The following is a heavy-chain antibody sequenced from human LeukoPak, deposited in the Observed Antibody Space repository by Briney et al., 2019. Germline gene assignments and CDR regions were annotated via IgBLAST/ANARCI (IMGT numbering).Heavy chain of an antibody. J-gene: IGHJ4*02. CDR3: AQGYCSSTSCYLDY. CDR2: IYSDDST. Sequence: AGGSLRLSCAASGFTVISNYMSWVRQAPGKGLEWVSVIYSDDSTYYADSVKGRFSISRDNSNNTLYLQVNSLRAEDTAVYYCAQGYCSSTSCYLDYWGQGILVTVSS. V-gene: IGHV3-66*01. CDR1: GFTVISNY. D-gene: IGHD2-2*01.